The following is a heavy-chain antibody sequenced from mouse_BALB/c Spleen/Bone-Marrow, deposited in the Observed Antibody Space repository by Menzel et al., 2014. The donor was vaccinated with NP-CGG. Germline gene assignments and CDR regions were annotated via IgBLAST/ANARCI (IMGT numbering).Heavy chain of an antibody. Sequence: VKLMESGAELAKPGASVKMSCKASGYTFTSYWMHWVKQRPGQGLEWIGYINPSTGYTEYNQKLKDKATLTADKSSSTAYMQLSSLTSEDSAVYYCARSRTGTYFDYWGQGTTLTVSS. V-gene: IGHV1-7*01. CDR1: GYTFTSYW. D-gene: IGHD4-1*01. CDR3: ARSRTGTYFDY. J-gene: IGHJ2*01. CDR2: INPSTGYT.